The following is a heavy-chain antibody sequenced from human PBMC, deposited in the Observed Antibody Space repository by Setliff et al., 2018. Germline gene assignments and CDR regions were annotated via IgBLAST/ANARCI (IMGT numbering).Heavy chain of an antibody. CDR1: GVSIANTASY. D-gene: IGHD1-1*01. Sequence: PSETLSLTCNVSGVSIANTASYWSWIRQPAGKTLEWIGQVYVGGNTYYNPSLKSRATMSIDTSKNQFSLVVTSVTAADTAVYYCARGAPQRSSFDSRYMDVWDKGATVTVSS. CDR3: ARGAPQRSSFDSRYMDV. J-gene: IGHJ6*03. V-gene: IGHV4-61*09. CDR2: VYVGGNT.